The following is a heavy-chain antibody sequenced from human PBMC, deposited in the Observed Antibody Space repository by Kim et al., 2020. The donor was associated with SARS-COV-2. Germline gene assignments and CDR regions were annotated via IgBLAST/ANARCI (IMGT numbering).Heavy chain of an antibody. J-gene: IGHJ6*01. D-gene: IGHD6-13*01. V-gene: IGHV3-30-3*01. CDR3: AREFLRAAAGIGIYYYYG. CDR2: ISYDGSNK. CDR1: GFTFSSYA. Sequence: GGSLRLSCAASGFTFSSYAMHWVRQAPGKGLEWVAVISYDGSNKYYADSVKGRFTISRDNSKNTLYLQMNSLRAEDTAVYYCAREFLRAAAGIGIYYYYG.